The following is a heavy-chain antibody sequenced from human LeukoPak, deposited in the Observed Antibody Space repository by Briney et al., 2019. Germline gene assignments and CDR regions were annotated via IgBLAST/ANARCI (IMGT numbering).Heavy chain of an antibody. Sequence: SETLSLTCAVYGGSFSGYYWSWIRQPPGKGLEWIGEINHSGSTNYNPSLKSRVTISVDTSKNQFSLKLSSVTAADTAVYYCASSSWYRGYFQHWGQGTLVTVSS. CDR2: INHSGST. CDR3: ASSSWYRGYFQH. CDR1: GGSFSGYY. V-gene: IGHV4-34*01. J-gene: IGHJ1*01. D-gene: IGHD6-13*01.